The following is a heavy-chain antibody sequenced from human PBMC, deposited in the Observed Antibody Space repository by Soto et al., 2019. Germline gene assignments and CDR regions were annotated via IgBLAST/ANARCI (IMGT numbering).Heavy chain of an antibody. Sequence: GGPLRLSCAASGLTFISHAMHWVRQAPGKGLEWVAVISHDGSNMYDADSVKGRFTISRDNSKNTLYLQMNSLRPEDTAVYYCAKELERTLLWGYMDVWGKGTTVTVSS. CDR2: ISHDGSNM. V-gene: IGHV3-30-3*01. D-gene: IGHD3-10*01. CDR3: AKELERTLLWGYMDV. CDR1: GLTFISHA. J-gene: IGHJ6*03.